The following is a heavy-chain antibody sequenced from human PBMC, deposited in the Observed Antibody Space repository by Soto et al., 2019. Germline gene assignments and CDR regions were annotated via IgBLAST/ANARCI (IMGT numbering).Heavy chain of an antibody. CDR2: IYHSGST. CDR3: AGYNWNYYFDP. CDR1: GGSISSGYYY. D-gene: IGHD1-7*01. J-gene: IGHJ5*02. Sequence: SETLSLTCSVSGGSISSGYYYWSWIRQPPGKGLEWIGHIYHSGSTIYNTSLKSRVTISIDTSKSQFSLNLNSMTAADTAVYYCAGYNWNYYFDPWGQGALVTVSS. V-gene: IGHV4-61*01.